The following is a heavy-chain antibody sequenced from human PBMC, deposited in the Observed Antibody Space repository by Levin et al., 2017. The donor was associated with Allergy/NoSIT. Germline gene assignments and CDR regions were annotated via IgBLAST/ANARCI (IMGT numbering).Heavy chain of an antibody. V-gene: IGHV3-30*04. D-gene: IGHD3-16*01. CDR3: ARDPTRGTPVTFYYYGMDG. Sequence: GESLKISCAASGFTFSSYAMHWVRQAPGKGLEWVAVISYDGSNKYYADSVKGRFTISRDNSKNTLYLQMNSLRAEDTAVYYCARDPTRGTPVTFYYYGMDGWGQGTTVTVSS. CDR1: GFTFSSYA. CDR2: ISYDGSNK. J-gene: IGHJ6*02.